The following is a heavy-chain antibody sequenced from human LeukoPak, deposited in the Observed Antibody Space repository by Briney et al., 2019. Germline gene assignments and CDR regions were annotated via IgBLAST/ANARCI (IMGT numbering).Heavy chain of an antibody. D-gene: IGHD3-22*01. CDR2: IIPILGIA. V-gene: IGHV1-69*04. Sequence: ASVKVSCKASGGTFSSYAISWVRQAPGQGLEWMGRIIPILGIANYAQKFQGRVTITADKSTSTAYMELSSLRSEDTAVYYCARDSRDSSGYYVDNWGQGTLVTVSS. CDR1: GGTFSSYA. J-gene: IGHJ4*02. CDR3: ARDSRDSSGYYVDN.